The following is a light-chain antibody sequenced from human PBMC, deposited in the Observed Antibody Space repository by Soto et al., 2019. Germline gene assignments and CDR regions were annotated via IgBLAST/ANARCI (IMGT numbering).Light chain of an antibody. Sequence: QPVLTQPPSVSGAPGQRVTISCTGSSSNIGAGYDVHWYQQRPGTAPKLLIYGNSNRPSGVPDRFSGSKSGTSASLAITGLQAEDEADYYCQSYDSSLSAYVVFGGGTKLTVL. J-gene: IGLJ2*01. V-gene: IGLV1-40*01. CDR2: GNS. CDR1: SSNIGAGYD. CDR3: QSYDSSLSAYVV.